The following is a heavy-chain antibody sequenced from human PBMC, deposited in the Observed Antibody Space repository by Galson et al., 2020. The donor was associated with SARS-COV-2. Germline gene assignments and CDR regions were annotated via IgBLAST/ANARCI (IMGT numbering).Heavy chain of an antibody. Sequence: GGSLRLSCAVSGFTFSSYWMHWVRQAPGKGLVWVSRIYSEGSSTSYADSVKGRFTISGDNAKNTLYLQMNSLRAEDTAVYYCASGDMGNDYFDYWGQGTLVTVSS. CDR1: GFTFSSYW. CDR3: ASGDMGNDYFDY. CDR2: IYSEGSST. J-gene: IGHJ4*02. V-gene: IGHV3-74*01. D-gene: IGHD7-27*01.